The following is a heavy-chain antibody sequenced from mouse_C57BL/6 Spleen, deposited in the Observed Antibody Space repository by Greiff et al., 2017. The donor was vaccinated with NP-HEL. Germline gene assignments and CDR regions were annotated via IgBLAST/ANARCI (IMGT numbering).Heavy chain of an antibody. CDR3: ARGRTAYWYFDV. CDR2: ISYDGRN. CDR1: GYSITSGYY. V-gene: IGHV3-6*01. Sequence: EVKLVESGPGLVKPSQSLSLTCSVTGYSITSGYYWNWIRQFPGNKLEWMGYISYDGRNNYNPSLKNRISITRDTSKNQFFLKLNSVTTEDTATYYCARGRTAYWYFDVWGTGTTVTVSS. D-gene: IGHD4-1*01. J-gene: IGHJ1*03.